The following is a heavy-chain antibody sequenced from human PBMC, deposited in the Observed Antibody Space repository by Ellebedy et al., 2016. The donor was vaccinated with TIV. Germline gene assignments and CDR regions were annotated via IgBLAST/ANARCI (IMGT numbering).Heavy chain of an antibody. D-gene: IGHD3-22*01. J-gene: IGHJ4*02. V-gene: IGHV3-30-3*01. CDR2: ISYDGSNK. CDR1: GFTFSSYA. CDR3: ARDPNSSGYYYHYFDY. Sequence: PGGSLRLSCAASGFTFSSYAMHWVRQAPGKGLEWVAVISYDGSNKYYADSVKGRYTISRDNSKNTLYLQMNSLRAEDTAVYYCARDPNSSGYYYHYFDYWGQGTLVTVSS.